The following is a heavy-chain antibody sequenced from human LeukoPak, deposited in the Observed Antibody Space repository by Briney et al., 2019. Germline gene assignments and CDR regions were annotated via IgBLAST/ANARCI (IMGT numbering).Heavy chain of an antibody. CDR3: ARRGPWGLNGSGSYYKGRLLLGWFDP. CDR2: IYYGGST. Sequence: SETLSLTCTVSGGSISSSNYYWGWIRQPPGKGLEWIGTIYYGGSTYYNPSLKSRVTISVDTSKNQFSLNLNSVTAADTAVYYCARRGPWGLNGSGSYYKGRLLLGWFDPWGQGTLVTVSS. J-gene: IGHJ5*02. D-gene: IGHD3-10*01. CDR1: GGSISSSNYY. V-gene: IGHV4-39*07.